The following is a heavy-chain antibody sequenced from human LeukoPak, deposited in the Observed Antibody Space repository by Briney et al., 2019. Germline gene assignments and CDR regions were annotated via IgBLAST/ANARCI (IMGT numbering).Heavy chain of an antibody. CDR2: MSASGGST. J-gene: IGHJ4*02. CDR1: GFTFSSYA. D-gene: IGHD6-13*01. V-gene: IGHV3-23*01. Sequence: GGSLRLSCAASGFTFSSYAMSWVRQAPGKGLAWVSVMSASGGSTYYADSVKGRFTISRDNSKNTLYLQMNSLRAEDTAVYYCAKKGIAAPLYYFDYWGQGNLVTVSS. CDR3: AKKGIAAPLYYFDY.